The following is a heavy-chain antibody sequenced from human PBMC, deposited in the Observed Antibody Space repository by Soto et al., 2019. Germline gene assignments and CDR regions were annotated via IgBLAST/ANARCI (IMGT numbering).Heavy chain of an antibody. J-gene: IGHJ5*02. CDR3: ARWYTSGWYPTGRFDP. D-gene: IGHD6-19*01. CDR1: GGSISSNSYY. V-gene: IGHV4-39*01. CDR2: IYYSGST. Sequence: QLQLQESGPGLVKPSETLSLTYTVSGGSISSNSYYWGWIRQPPGKGLEWIGSIYYSGSTYYNPSLKSRLTISVDTSNNQFSLKLRSVTAADTAVYYCARWYTSGWYPTGRFDPWGQGTLVTVSS.